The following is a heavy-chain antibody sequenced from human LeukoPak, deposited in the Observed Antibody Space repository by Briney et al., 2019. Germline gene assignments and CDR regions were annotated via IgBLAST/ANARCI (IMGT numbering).Heavy chain of an antibody. CDR3: ARDFSSSSTVYYYYYMDV. Sequence: SDTLSLTCTVSGGSISGSSYYWGWIRQPPGKGLEWIGSIYYSGSTYYNPSLKSRVTISVDTSKNQFSLKLSSVTAADTAIYYCARDFSSSSTVYYYYYMDVWGKGTTVTVSS. V-gene: IGHV4-39*07. D-gene: IGHD6-6*01. J-gene: IGHJ6*03. CDR2: IYYSGST. CDR1: GGSISGSSYY.